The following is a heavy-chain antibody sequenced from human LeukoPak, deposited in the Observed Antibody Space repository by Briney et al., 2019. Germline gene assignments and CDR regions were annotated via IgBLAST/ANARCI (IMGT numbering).Heavy chain of an antibody. CDR2: IYYSGTT. CDR1: GGSVSSGTYY. V-gene: IGHV4-61*01. Sequence: SETLSLTCTVSGGSVSSGTYYWSWIRQPPGKGLVWIGYIYYSGTTNYNPSLKSRVTISIDTPRNQFSLKLSSVTAADTAVYYCGRGFGGATTSFDYWGQGTLVTVSS. D-gene: IGHD1-26*01. CDR3: GRGFGGATTSFDY. J-gene: IGHJ4*02.